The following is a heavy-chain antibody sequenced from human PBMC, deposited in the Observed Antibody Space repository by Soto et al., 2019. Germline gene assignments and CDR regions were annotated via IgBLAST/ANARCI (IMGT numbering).Heavy chain of an antibody. Sequence: EVQLVESGGGLVQPGGSLRLSCAASGFTFSSYWMSWVRQAPGKGLEWVANIKRDESEKYYVDSVKGRFTISRDNAKNSLYLQMNSLRAEDTAVYYCAASFSSGWYWDYWGQGTLVTVSS. CDR1: GFTFSSYW. V-gene: IGHV3-7*01. J-gene: IGHJ4*02. CDR3: AASFSSGWYWDY. CDR2: IKRDESEK. D-gene: IGHD6-19*01.